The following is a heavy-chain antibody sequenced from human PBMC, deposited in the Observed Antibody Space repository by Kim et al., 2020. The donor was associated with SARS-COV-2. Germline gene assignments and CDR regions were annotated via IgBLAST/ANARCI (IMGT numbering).Heavy chain of an antibody. CDR2: ISSSRTYI. D-gene: IGHD6-19*01. CDR1: GFTFSSYS. CDR3: ARWLGPSSGWKREYFYYGVDV. Sequence: GGSLRLSCAASGFTFSSYSMNWVHQAPGKGLEWVSSISSSRTYIYYADSVKGRFTISRDNAKNSLYLQMNSLRAEDTAVYYCARWLGPSSGWKREYFYYGVDVWGQGTTVTVSS. V-gene: IGHV3-21*01. J-gene: IGHJ6*02.